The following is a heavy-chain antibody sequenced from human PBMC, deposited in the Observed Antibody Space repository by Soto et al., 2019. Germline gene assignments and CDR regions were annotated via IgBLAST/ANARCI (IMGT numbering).Heavy chain of an antibody. CDR3: AKDPNGDYVGGCEF. J-gene: IGHJ3*01. CDR2: ISASGGAT. V-gene: IGHV3-23*01. CDR1: GFTFSNYA. D-gene: IGHD4-17*01. Sequence: EVQLSESGGGLVQPGGSLRLSCAGSGFTFSNYAMSWVRQAPGKGLEWVSGISASGGATYYADSVKGRFTIARDNSKNTHSLQMNSLRAEDTAVYYCAKDPNGDYVGGCEFRGQGTKVTVSS.